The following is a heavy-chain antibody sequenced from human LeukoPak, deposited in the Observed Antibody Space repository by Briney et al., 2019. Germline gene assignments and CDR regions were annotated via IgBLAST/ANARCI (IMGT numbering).Heavy chain of an antibody. CDR1: GFTFSSYA. CDR3: ARVFIAAAGTDWFDP. V-gene: IGHV3-53*01. CDR2: IYSGGST. D-gene: IGHD6-13*01. J-gene: IGHJ5*02. Sequence: GGSLRLSCAASGFTFSSYAMSWVRQAPGKGLEWVSVIYSGGSTYYADSVKGRFTISRDNSKNTLYLQMNSLRAEDTAVYYCARVFIAAAGTDWFDPWGQGTLVTVSS.